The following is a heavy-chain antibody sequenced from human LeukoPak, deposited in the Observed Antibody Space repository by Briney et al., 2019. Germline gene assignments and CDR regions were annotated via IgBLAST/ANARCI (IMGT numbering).Heavy chain of an antibody. J-gene: IGHJ4*02. V-gene: IGHV3-48*01. CDR1: GLTFRNYS. CDR2: ISSGGSTI. D-gene: IGHD3-10*01. CDR3: ARDTYGSGNYYNAPLDY. Sequence: GSLRLSFATSGLTFRNYSMNWVRQAPGKGLEWGSYISSGGSTIYYADSVKGRFTISRDNAKNSLYLQMNSLRAEDTAMYYCARDTYGSGNYYNAPLDYWGQGTLVTVSS.